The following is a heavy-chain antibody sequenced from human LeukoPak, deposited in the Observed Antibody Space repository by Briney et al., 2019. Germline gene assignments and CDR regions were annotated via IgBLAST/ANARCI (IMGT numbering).Heavy chain of an antibody. CDR1: GFTFSSYW. CDR2: IKQDGSEK. D-gene: IGHD6-19*01. V-gene: IGHV3-7*01. Sequence: GGSLRLSCAASGFTFSSYWMSWVRQARGKGLEWVANIKQDGSEKYYVDSVKGRFTISRDNAKNSLYLQMNSLRAEDTAVYYCARDGGSGWYNTDYWGQGTLVTVSS. CDR3: ARDGGSGWYNTDY. J-gene: IGHJ4*02.